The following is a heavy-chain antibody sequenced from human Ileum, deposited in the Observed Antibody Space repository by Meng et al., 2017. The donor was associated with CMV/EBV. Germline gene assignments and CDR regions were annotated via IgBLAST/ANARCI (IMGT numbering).Heavy chain of an antibody. CDR2: IAYSGTT. V-gene: IGHV4-39*07. J-gene: IGHJ4*02. CDR3: ARDTNIARFYR. Sequence: CIVSDGYITTSPSYWGWFRQSPEEGLEWIGTIAYSGTTYYNPSLKSRVAMSRDTSKNHFSLKLTSVTAADTAVYYCARDTNIARFYRWGQGTLVTVSS. CDR1: DGYITTSPSY. D-gene: IGHD2-21*01.